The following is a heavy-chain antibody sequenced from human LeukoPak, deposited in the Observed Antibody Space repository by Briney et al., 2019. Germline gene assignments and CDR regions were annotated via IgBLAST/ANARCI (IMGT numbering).Heavy chain of an antibody. Sequence: KPGGSLRLSCSDSESILSTYAVNWVRQAPGRGLEWVSSISPSGSAIFYAGSVKGRFTISRDNAKNSLYLQMNSLRAEDTAVYYCARSLAGVGSLRAHYYYYYMDVWGKGTTVTVSS. J-gene: IGHJ6*03. CDR2: ISPSGSAI. D-gene: IGHD3-10*01. CDR3: ARSLAGVGSLRAHYYYYYMDV. V-gene: IGHV3-21*01. CDR1: ESILSTYA.